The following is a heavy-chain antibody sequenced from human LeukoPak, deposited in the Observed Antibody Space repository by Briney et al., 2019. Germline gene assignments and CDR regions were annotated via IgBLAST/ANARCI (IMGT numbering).Heavy chain of an antibody. Sequence: KPSETLSLTCAVYGGSFSGYYWSWIRQPPGKGLEWIGEINHSGSTNYNPSLKSRVTISVDTSKNQFSLKLSSVTAADTAVYYCARHPLLWFGELGGLINNWFDPWGQGTLVTVSS. D-gene: IGHD3-10*01. J-gene: IGHJ5*02. CDR2: INHSGST. CDR1: GGSFSGYY. CDR3: ARHPLLWFGELGGLINNWFDP. V-gene: IGHV4-34*01.